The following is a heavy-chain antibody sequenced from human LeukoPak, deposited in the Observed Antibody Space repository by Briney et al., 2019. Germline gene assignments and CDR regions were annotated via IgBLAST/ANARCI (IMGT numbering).Heavy chain of an antibody. CDR1: GFTFSTYW. V-gene: IGHV3-7*05. CDR2: IKQDGSEK. CDR3: ARVPGDAAFDI. J-gene: IGHJ3*02. Sequence: PGGSLRLSCAASGFTFSTYWMNWVRQAPGKGLEWVANIKQDGSEKFYVDSVKGRFTISRDNAKNSLYLQMNSLRAEDTAVYYCARVPGDAAFDIWGQGTMVTVSS.